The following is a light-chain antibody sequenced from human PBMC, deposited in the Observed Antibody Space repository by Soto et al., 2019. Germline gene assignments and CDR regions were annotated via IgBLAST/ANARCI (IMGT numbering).Light chain of an antibody. J-gene: IGKJ1*01. CDR2: DAS. Sequence: EIVLTQSPATLSLSPGERATLSCRASQSVSSYLAWYQQKPGQAPRLLIYDASTRATGIPARFSGSGSETEFTLTISGLQSEDFAVYYCQQYDAWPPGTFGQGTKVDIK. CDR1: QSVSSY. CDR3: QQYDAWPPGT. V-gene: IGKV3-15*01.